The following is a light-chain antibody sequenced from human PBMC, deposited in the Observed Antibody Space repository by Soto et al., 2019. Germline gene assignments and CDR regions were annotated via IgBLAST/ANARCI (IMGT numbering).Light chain of an antibody. V-gene: IGLV2-8*01. CDR2: EVS. J-gene: IGLJ2*01. CDR3: SSYAGSNIVV. Sequence: QSALTQPPSASGSPGQSVTISCTGTSSDVGGYNFVSWYQQHPGKAPKLMIYEVSERPSGVPDRFSGSKSGNTASLTVSGLQAEDDADYYCSSYAGSNIVVFGGGTKLIVL. CDR1: SSDVGGYNF.